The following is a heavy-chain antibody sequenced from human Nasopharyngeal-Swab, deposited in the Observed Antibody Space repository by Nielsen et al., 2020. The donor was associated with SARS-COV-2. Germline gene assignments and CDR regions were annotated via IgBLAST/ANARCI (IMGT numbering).Heavy chain of an antibody. Sequence: SVKVSCRASGGTFSSYAISWVRQAPGQGLEWMGGIIPMFGTANYAQNFQGRVTITADKSTSTAYMDLSRLKSEDTAVYYCARGDTDYYYYGLDVWGQGTTVTVSS. CDR1: GGTFSSYA. J-gene: IGHJ6*02. V-gene: IGHV1-69*06. CDR3: ARGDTDYYYYGLDV. CDR2: IIPMFGTA. D-gene: IGHD5-18*01.